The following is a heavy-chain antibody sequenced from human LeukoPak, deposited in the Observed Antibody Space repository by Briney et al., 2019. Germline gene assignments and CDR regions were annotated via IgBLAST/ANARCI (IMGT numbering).Heavy chain of an antibody. CDR2: IYTSGST. CDR1: GGSISSSSYY. Sequence: PSETLSLTCTVSGGSISSSSYYWSWIRQPAGKGLEWIGRIYTSGSTNYNPSLKSRVTISVDTSKNQFSLKLSSVTAADTAVYYCARVQRMVRGVLYYYYMDVWGKGTTVTVSS. CDR3: ARVQRMVRGVLYYYYMDV. V-gene: IGHV4-61*02. D-gene: IGHD3-10*01. J-gene: IGHJ6*03.